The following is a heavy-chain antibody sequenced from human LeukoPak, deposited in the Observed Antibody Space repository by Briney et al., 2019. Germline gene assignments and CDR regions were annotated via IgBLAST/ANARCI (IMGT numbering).Heavy chain of an antibody. D-gene: IGHD2-2*01. CDR2: ISAYTGNT. Sequence: ASVKVSCKASGYPFADSYLHWVRQAPGQGLEWMGWISAYTGNTNYAPKFQGRVTMTTDTSTSTAHMELRSLTSDDTAMYYCARVASTTCDCPDYFDYWGQGTLVTVSS. J-gene: IGHJ4*02. CDR1: GYPFADSY. CDR3: ARVASTTCDCPDYFDY. V-gene: IGHV1-18*04.